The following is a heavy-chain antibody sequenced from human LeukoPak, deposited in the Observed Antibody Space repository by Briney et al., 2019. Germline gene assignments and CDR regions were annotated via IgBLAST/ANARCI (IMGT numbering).Heavy chain of an antibody. D-gene: IGHD2-2*02. J-gene: IGHJ3*02. CDR1: GFTFDDYT. CDR2: ISWDGGST. Sequence: PGGSLRLSCAASGFTFDDYTMHWFRQAPGKGLEWVSLISWDGGSTYYADSVKGRFTISRDNSKNSLYLQMNSLRTEDTALYYCAKDSRRDWHCSSTSCYTSAFDIWGQGTMVTVSS. V-gene: IGHV3-43*01. CDR3: AKDSRRDWHCSSTSCYTSAFDI.